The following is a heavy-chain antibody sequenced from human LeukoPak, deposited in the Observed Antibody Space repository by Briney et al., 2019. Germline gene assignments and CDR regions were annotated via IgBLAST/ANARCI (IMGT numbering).Heavy chain of an antibody. D-gene: IGHD6-13*01. Sequence: GGSLRLSCAASGFTFSNAWMSWVRQAPGKGLEWVGRIRSKTDGGTTDYAAPVKGRFTISRDDSKNTVYLQMNSLKTEDTAVYYCTTVSAAGHLDYWGQGTLVTVSS. CDR1: GFTFSNAW. CDR3: TTVSAAGHLDY. J-gene: IGHJ4*02. CDR2: IRSKTDGGTT. V-gene: IGHV3-15*01.